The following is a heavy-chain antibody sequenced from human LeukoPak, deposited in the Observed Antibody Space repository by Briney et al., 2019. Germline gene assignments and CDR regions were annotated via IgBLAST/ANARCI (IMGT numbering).Heavy chain of an antibody. CDR2: ISAYNGNT. CDR1: GYTFTSYG. CDR3: ARDPPQDYYDSSGYYPDAFDI. Sequence: GASVTVSCKASGYTFTSYGISWVRQAPGQGLEWMGWISAYNGNTNYAQKLRGRVTMTTDTSTSTAYMELRSLRSDDTAVYYCARDPPQDYYDSSGYYPDAFDIWGQGTMVTVSS. J-gene: IGHJ3*02. V-gene: IGHV1-18*01. D-gene: IGHD3-22*01.